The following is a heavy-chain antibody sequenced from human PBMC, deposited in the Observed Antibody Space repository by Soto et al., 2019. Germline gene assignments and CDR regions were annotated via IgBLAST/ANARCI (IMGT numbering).Heavy chain of an antibody. J-gene: IGHJ5*02. Sequence: SETLSITCAVYGGSVNGYYWNWIRSPPGKGLEGIGEINHTGGTHYNPSLKSRVTMSVDTSKNQFSLRLSSVPAADTAIYYCATRITVFGLLIPPFDPWGQGTQVTVS. D-gene: IGHD3-3*01. V-gene: IGHV4-34*01. CDR3: ATRITVFGLLIPPFDP. CDR2: INHTGGT. CDR1: GGSVNGYY.